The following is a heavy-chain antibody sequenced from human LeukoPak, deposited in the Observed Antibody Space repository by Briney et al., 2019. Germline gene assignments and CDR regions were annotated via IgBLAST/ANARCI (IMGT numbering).Heavy chain of an antibody. CDR3: ARGADCSSTSCHSGYYYYGMDV. D-gene: IGHD2-2*01. J-gene: IGHJ6*02. Sequence: GGSLRLSCAASAFTFSRYWMTWVRQAPGKGLEWVANINQYGSDEYYVDSVKGRFTISRDNAKNSLYLKMNSLRAEDTAVYYCARGADCSSTSCHSGYYYYGMDVWGQGTTVTVSS. V-gene: IGHV3-7*01. CDR1: AFTFSRYW. CDR2: INQYGSDE.